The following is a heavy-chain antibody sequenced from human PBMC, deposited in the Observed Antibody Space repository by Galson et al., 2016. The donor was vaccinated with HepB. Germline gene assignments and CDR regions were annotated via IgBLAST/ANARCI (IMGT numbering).Heavy chain of an antibody. J-gene: IGHJ4*02. CDR3: ARNSSSGVFDS. Sequence: TLSLTCTVCDVSVTSADYFWSWIRQLPGQGLEWIGHIDDSGSADYNPSLKSRIFMSVDTSENKLSLEVRSVTAADTAVYYCARNSSSGVFDSWGQGTLVTVSS. D-gene: IGHD6-6*01. V-gene: IGHV4-31*03. CDR1: DVSVTSADYF. CDR2: IDDSGSA.